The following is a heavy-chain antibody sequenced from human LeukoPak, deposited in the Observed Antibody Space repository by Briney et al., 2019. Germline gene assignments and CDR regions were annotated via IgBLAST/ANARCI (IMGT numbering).Heavy chain of an antibody. CDR2: IRGKARSYAT. V-gene: IGHV3-73*01. D-gene: IGHD5-24*01. CDR1: GFTFSGAA. CDR3: LEMNTKGY. J-gene: IGHJ4*02. Sequence: GGSLRLSCADSGFTFSGAAIHWVRQASGKGLEWVGRIRGKARSYATEYAASVRGRFTISREDSKNTAYLQMNSLKTEDTAIYYCLEMNTKGYWGQGTLVTVSS.